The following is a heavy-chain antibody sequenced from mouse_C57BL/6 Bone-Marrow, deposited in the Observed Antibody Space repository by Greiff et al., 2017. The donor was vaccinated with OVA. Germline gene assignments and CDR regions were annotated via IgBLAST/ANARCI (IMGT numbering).Heavy chain of an antibody. J-gene: IGHJ3*01. D-gene: IGHD2-5*01. Sequence: EVMLVESGGDLVKPGGSLKLSCAASGFTFSSYGMSWVRQTPDKRLEWVATISSGGSYTYYPDSVKGRFTISRDNAKNNLYLQMSSLKSEDTAMYYCARLRYSNYVAYWGQGTLVTVSA. CDR2: ISSGGSYT. CDR3: ARLRYSNYVAY. V-gene: IGHV5-6*01. CDR1: GFTFSSYG.